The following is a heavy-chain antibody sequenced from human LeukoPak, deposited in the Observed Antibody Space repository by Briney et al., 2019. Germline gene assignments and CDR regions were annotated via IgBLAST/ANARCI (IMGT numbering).Heavy chain of an antibody. Sequence: SETLSLTCAVYGGSFSGYYWSWIRQPPGKGLEWIGEINHSGSTNYNPSLKSRVTISVDTSKNQFSLKLSSVTAADTAVYYCARGSKLNYYDSSGYYFPFDYWGQGTLVTASS. CDR1: GGSFSGYY. CDR3: ARGSKLNYYDSSGYYFPFDY. J-gene: IGHJ4*02. D-gene: IGHD3-22*01. CDR2: INHSGST. V-gene: IGHV4-34*01.